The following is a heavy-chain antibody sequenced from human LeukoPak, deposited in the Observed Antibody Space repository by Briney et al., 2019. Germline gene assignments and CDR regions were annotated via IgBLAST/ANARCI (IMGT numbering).Heavy chain of an antibody. CDR2: IYYSGST. CDR1: GGSISSYY. V-gene: IGHV4-59*01. D-gene: IGHD5-12*01. J-gene: IGHJ4*02. CDR3: ARARGSGYDQGFDY. Sequence: PSETLSLTCTVPGGSISSYYWSWIRQPPGKGPEWIGYIYYSGSTNYNPSLKSRVTISVDTSKNQFSLKLSSVTAADTAVYYCARARGSGYDQGFDYWGQGTLVTVSS.